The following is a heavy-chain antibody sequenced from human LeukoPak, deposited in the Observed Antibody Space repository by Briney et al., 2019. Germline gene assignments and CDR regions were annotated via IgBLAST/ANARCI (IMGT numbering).Heavy chain of an antibody. CDR1: GFTFSSYW. CDR2: IKQDGSEK. CDR3: ATWGKQLAPLQD. D-gene: IGHD6-13*01. V-gene: IGHV3-7*01. Sequence: PGGSLRLSCAASGFTFSSYWMSWVRQDPGKGLEWVANIKQDGSEKYYVDSVKGRFTISRDNAKNSLYLQMNSLRAEDTAVYYCATWGKQLAPLQDWGQGTLVTLSS. J-gene: IGHJ1*01.